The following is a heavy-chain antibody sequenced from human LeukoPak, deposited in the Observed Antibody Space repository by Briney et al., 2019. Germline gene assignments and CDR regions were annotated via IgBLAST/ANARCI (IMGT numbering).Heavy chain of an antibody. D-gene: IGHD2-2*02. J-gene: IGHJ6*02. V-gene: IGHV4-39*07. CDR3: ARGPLGYCSSTSCYTSYGMDV. CDR2: IYSSGST. CDR1: GGSISSSYYY. Sequence: PSETLSLTCTVSGGSISSSYYYWGWIRQPPGKGLEWIGSIYSSGSTYYNPSLKSRVTISVDRSKNQFSLKLSSVAAADTAVYYCARGPLGYCSSTSCYTSYGMDVWGQGTTVTVSS.